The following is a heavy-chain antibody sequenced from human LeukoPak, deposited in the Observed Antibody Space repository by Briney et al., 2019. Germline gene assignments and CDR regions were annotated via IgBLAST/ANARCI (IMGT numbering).Heavy chain of an antibody. CDR1: GGSISSYY. D-gene: IGHD6-19*01. CDR3: ARDIAVAGTGTFDI. V-gene: IGHV4-4*07. Sequence: PSETLSLTCTVSGGSISSYYWSWIRQPAGKGLEWIGRIYTSGSTNYNPSLKSRVTMSVDTSKNHLSLKLSSVTAADTAVYYCARDIAVAGTGTFDIWGQGILVTVPS. CDR2: IYTSGST. J-gene: IGHJ3*02.